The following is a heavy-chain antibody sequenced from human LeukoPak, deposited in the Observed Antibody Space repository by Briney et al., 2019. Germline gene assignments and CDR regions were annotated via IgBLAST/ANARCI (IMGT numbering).Heavy chain of an antibody. D-gene: IGHD1-26*01. CDR3: AKANLVGAMDY. CDR2: ISHSSSTI. CDR1: VFTFSSYS. J-gene: IGHJ4*02. Sequence: GGSLRLSCAASVFTFSSYSMNWVRQAPGKGLEWVSYISHSSSTIYYADSVKGRFTISRDNAKKSLYLQMNSLRAEDSAVYYCAKANLVGAMDYWGQGTLVTVSS. V-gene: IGHV3-48*01.